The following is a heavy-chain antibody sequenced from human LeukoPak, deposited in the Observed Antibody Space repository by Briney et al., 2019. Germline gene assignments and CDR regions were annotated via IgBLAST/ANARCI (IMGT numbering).Heavy chain of an antibody. CDR3: TTEPGRPGFDP. Sequence: GGSLRLSCAASGFTFSGYDMHWVRQAPGKGLEWVGRIKSKTDDGTTDYAAPVKGRFTISRDDSRNALYLQMNSLQTEDTAVYYCTTEPGRPGFDPWGQGTLVTVSS. V-gene: IGHV3-15*01. D-gene: IGHD1-14*01. CDR2: IKSKTDDGTT. J-gene: IGHJ5*02. CDR1: GFTFSGYD.